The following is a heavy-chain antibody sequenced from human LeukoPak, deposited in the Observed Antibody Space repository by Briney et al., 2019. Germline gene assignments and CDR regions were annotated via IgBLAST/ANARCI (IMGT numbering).Heavy chain of an antibody. CDR2: IYWNDDK. D-gene: IGHD3-9*01. J-gene: IGHJ4*02. CDR3: AHRRTYYDVLTGFYNVNYFDY. Sequence: SGPTLVNPTQTLTLTCTFSGFSLSTSGVGVVWIRQPTGKALEWLSLIYWNDDKRYSPSLKSRLTITKDTAKNQVVLTMTNMDPVDTATYFCAHRRTYYDVLTGFYNVNYFDYWGQGTLVTVSS. V-gene: IGHV2-5*01. CDR1: GFSLSTSGVG.